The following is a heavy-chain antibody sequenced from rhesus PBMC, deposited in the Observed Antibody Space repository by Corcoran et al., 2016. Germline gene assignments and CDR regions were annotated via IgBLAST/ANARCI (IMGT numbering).Heavy chain of an antibody. Sequence: QLQLQESGPGLVKPSETLSLTCAVSGGSISSNYWSWIRQIPGKGLEWVGRISGSVGITHYNPSLRSLGTISTDTSKNQFSLKLTSLTAADMAVYYCASLSSNWCDYYVAYFDSWGQGVLVTVSS. CDR3: ASLSSNWCDYYVAYFDS. D-gene: IGHD3-22*01. V-gene: IGHV4-173*01. CDR1: GGSISSNY. CDR2: ISGSVGIT. J-gene: IGHJ4*01.